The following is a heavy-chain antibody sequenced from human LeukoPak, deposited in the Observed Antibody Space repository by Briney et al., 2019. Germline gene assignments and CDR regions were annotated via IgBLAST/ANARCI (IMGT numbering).Heavy chain of an antibody. CDR2: IYYSGST. CDR3: ASLPIAAAGTPYYYYGMDV. Sequence: SETLSLTCAVYGGSFSGYYWSWIRQPPGKGLEWIGYIYYSGSTNYNPSLKSRVTISVDTSKNQFSLKLSSVTAADTAVYYCASLPIAAAGTPYYYYGMDVWGQGTTVTVSS. V-gene: IGHV4-59*08. D-gene: IGHD6-13*01. CDR1: GGSFSGYY. J-gene: IGHJ6*02.